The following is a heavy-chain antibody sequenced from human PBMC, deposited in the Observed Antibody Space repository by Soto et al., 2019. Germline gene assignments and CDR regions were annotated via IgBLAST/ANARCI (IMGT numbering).Heavy chain of an antibody. V-gene: IGHV3-9*01. J-gene: IGHJ4*02. Sequence: EMHLVESGGGLVQPDRSLTISCAASGFTFEDYAMHWVRQTPGKGLEWVSGISWNSGNIIYADSVKGRFTISRDNAKKSLYLQVNSLRPEDTALYYCAKMVTWDSSGYYQGGFDCWGQGTLVTVSS. CDR2: ISWNSGNI. D-gene: IGHD3-22*01. CDR3: AKMVTWDSSGYYQGGFDC. CDR1: GFTFEDYA.